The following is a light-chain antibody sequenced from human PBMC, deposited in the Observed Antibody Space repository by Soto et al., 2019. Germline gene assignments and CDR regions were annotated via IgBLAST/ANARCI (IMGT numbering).Light chain of an antibody. J-gene: IGLJ1*01. V-gene: IGLV2-8*01. Sequence: VLTQPPSASGSPGQSVTISCTGTSSDVGGYNYVAWFQQHPGKAPKLMIYEVTKRPSGVPDRFSGSKSGNTASLTVSGLQAEDEADYYCSSYAGSSTYVFGTGTKVTVL. CDR3: SSYAGSSTYV. CDR2: EVT. CDR1: SSDVGGYNY.